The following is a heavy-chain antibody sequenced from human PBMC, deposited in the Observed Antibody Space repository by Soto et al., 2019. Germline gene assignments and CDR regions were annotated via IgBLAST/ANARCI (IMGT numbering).Heavy chain of an antibody. D-gene: IGHD1-26*01. V-gene: IGHV3-21*01. CDR2: ISSSSSYI. Sequence: GGSLILSCAASGFTFSSYSMNWVRQAPGKGLEWVSSISSSSSYIYYADSVKGRFTISRDNAKNSLYLQMNSLRAEDTAVYYCARVPRGGVGASAFYYWGQGTLVTVSS. CDR1: GFTFSSYS. J-gene: IGHJ4*02. CDR3: ARVPRGGVGASAFYY.